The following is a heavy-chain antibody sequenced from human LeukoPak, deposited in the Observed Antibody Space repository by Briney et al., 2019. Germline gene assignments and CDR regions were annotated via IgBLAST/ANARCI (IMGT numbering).Heavy chain of an antibody. D-gene: IGHD3-22*01. CDR2: ISSSSSYI. Sequence: GGSLRLSCAASGFTFSSYSTNWVRQAPGKGLEWVSSISSSSSYIYYADSVKGRFTISRDNAKNSLYLQMNSLRAEDTAVYYCARDRGYYDSSGYIDYWGQGTLVTVSS. CDR1: GFTFSSYS. V-gene: IGHV3-21*01. J-gene: IGHJ4*02. CDR3: ARDRGYYDSSGYIDY.